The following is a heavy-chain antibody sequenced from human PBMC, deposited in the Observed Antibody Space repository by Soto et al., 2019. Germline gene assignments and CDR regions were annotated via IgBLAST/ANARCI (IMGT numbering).Heavy chain of an antibody. V-gene: IGHV3-66*01. CDR1: GFTVSSNY. CDR2: IYSGGST. J-gene: IGHJ6*03. Sequence: PGGSLRLSCAASGFTVSSNYMSWVRQAPGKGLEWVSVIYSGGSTYYADSVKGRFTISRDNSKNTLYLQMNSLRAEDTAVYYCARDPAGEKYMDVWGKGTTVTVSS. D-gene: IGHD2-2*01. CDR3: ARDPAGEKYMDV.